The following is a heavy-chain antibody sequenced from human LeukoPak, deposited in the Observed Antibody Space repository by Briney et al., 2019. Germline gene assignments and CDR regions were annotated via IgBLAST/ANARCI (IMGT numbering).Heavy chain of an antibody. CDR3: AKRHGLIDTRHFDY. CDR2: ISSTSRTI. CDR1: GFTFTNYG. Sequence: GGSLRLSCAAFGFTFTNYGFSWVRQVPGKGLEWVSAISSTSRTIYYAESVKGRFTISRDDSKNTVYLQMNSLRAEDTAVYYCAKRHGLIDTRHFDYWGQGTLVTISS. V-gene: IGHV3-23*01. J-gene: IGHJ4*02. D-gene: IGHD3-22*01.